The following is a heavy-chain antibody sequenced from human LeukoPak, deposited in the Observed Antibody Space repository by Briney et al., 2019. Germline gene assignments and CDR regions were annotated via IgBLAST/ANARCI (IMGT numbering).Heavy chain of an antibody. D-gene: IGHD1-7*01. CDR2: MNPNSGNT. J-gene: IGHJ4*02. CDR1: GYTFTSYD. CDR3: ARAGGYNWNSLSNDY. Sequence: VASVKVSCKASGYTFTSYDINWVRQATGQGLEWMGWMNPNSGNTGYALKFQGRVTMTRNTSISTAYMELSSLRSDDTAVYYCARAGGYNWNSLSNDYWGQGTLVTVSS. V-gene: IGHV1-8*01.